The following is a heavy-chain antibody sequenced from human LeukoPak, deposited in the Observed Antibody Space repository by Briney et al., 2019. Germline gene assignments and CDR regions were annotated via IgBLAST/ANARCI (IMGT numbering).Heavy chain of an antibody. V-gene: IGHV3-23*01. CDR1: GFTFSSYA. Sequence: PGGSLRLSCAASGFTFSSYAMSWVRQAPGKGLEWVSAISGSGGSTYYADSVKGRFTISRDNSKNTLYLQMNSLRAEDTAVYYCANSIAVAGCYFDYWGQGTLVTVSS. CDR2: ISGSGGST. D-gene: IGHD6-19*01. J-gene: IGHJ4*02. CDR3: ANSIAVAGCYFDY.